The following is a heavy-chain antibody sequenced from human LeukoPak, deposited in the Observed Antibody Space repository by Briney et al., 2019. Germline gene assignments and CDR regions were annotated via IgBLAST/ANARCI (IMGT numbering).Heavy chain of an antibody. D-gene: IGHD2-8*01. J-gene: IGHJ3*01. CDR1: GFTFSIHA. CDR3: AKDSWSRNGIYDPFDF. V-gene: IGHV3-23*01. Sequence: PVGSLRLSCAASGFTFSIHAMNCVRQAPGKGLEGGSTIGNQDTDYTHSVKGRFTISIHDSKNTLSFQMNSLRPADTAVYYCAKDSWSRNGIYDPFDFWGQGTMVTVSS. CDR2: IGNQDT.